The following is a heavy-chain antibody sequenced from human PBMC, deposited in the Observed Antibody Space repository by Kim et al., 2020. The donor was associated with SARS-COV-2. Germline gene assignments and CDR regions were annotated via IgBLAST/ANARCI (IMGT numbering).Heavy chain of an antibody. V-gene: IGHV3-48*02. CDR3: ARDYAQWLMLTRLYDYGMDV. Sequence: GGSLRLSCAASGFTFSSYSMNWVRQAPGKGLEWVSYISSSSSTIYYADSVKGRFTISRDNAKNSLYLQMNSLRDEDTAVYYCARDYAQWLMLTRLYDYGMDVWGQGTTVTVSS. CDR2: ISSSSSTI. J-gene: IGHJ6*02. D-gene: IGHD6-19*01. CDR1: GFTFSSYS.